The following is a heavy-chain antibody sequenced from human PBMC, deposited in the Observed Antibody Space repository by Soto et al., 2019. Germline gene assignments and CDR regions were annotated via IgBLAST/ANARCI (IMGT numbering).Heavy chain of an antibody. CDR1: GFTFTNAW. D-gene: IGHD2-2*01. CDR2: IKSKTDGGTA. Sequence: EVQLVESGGGLVKPGVSLRLSCAASGFTFTNAWMNWVRQAPGKGLEWVGRIKSKTDGGTADYAAPVKGRFTISRDDSRTTLYLQMNSLKAEDTAVYYWTPGGVPAAAQGYYYYAMDVWGQGTTVTVSS. J-gene: IGHJ6*02. V-gene: IGHV3-15*07. CDR3: TPGGVPAAAQGYYYYAMDV.